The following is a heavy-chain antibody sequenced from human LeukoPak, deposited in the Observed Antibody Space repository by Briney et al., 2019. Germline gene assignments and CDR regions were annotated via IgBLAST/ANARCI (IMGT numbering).Heavy chain of an antibody. D-gene: IGHD2-21*01. Sequence: PGGSLRLSCAASGFTVSTNYMSWVRQAPGKGLEWASLIYADGSTFYADSVKGRFTISRDSSKNTLCLQINILRAEDTAVYYCARDIPSRYWGHGTLVTVSS. CDR1: GFTVSTNY. V-gene: IGHV3-66*01. CDR2: IYADGST. CDR3: ARDIPSRY. J-gene: IGHJ4*01.